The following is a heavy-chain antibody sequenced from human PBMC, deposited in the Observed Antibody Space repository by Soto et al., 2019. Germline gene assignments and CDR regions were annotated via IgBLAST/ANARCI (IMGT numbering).Heavy chain of an antibody. Sequence: QVQLQESGPGLVKPSETLSLTCTVSGGSISSYYWSWIRQPPGKGLEWIGYIYYSGSTNYNPSLKRRLTPSVDTSKNPLPMKLSSVTAADTAVYYCARRYGYYFDYWGQGTLVTVSS. CDR3: ARRYGYYFDY. D-gene: IGHD4-17*01. V-gene: IGHV4-59*08. CDR2: IYYSGST. J-gene: IGHJ4*02. CDR1: GGSISSYY.